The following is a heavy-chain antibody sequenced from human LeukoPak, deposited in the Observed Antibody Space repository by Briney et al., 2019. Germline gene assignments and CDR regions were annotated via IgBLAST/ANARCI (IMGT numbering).Heavy chain of an antibody. CDR1: GFTFSSYE. Sequence: GGSLRLSCAASGFTFSSYEMNWVRQAPGKGLEWVSYISSSGSTIYYADSVKGRFTISRDNAKNSLYLQMNSLRAEDTAVYYCARENGYSYGNLKWGQGTLVTVSS. D-gene: IGHD5-18*01. V-gene: IGHV3-48*03. J-gene: IGHJ4*02. CDR2: ISSSGSTI. CDR3: ARENGYSYGNLK.